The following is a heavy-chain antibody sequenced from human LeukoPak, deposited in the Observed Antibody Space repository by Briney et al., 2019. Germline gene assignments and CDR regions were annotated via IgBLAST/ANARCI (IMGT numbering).Heavy chain of an antibody. D-gene: IGHD4/OR15-4a*01. Sequence: GGSLRLSCTVSGFTVSSNSMSWVRQAPGKGLEWVSFIYSDNTHYSDSVKGRFTISRDNSKNTLYLQMNSLRVEDTAVYYCARRAGAYSHPYDYWGQGTLVTVSS. CDR3: ARRAGAYSHPYDY. CDR2: IYSDNT. CDR1: GFTVSSNS. J-gene: IGHJ4*02. V-gene: IGHV3-53*01.